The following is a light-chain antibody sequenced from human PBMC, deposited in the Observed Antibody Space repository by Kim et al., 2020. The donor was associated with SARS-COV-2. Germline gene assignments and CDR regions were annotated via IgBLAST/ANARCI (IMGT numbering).Light chain of an antibody. Sequence: NFMLTQPHSVSESPGKTVTISCTGSGGSIARNYVQWYQQRPGSAPTNLIYEDDQRLSGVSGRFSGSIDRSSNSAYLTISGLMTEDEADYYCHSYDDTNWVFGGGTKLTVL. V-gene: IGLV6-57*02. CDR3: HSYDDTNWV. CDR1: GGSIARNY. CDR2: EDD. J-gene: IGLJ3*02.